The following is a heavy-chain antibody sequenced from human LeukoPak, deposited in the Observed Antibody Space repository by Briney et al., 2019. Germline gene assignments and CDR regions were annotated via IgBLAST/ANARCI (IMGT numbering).Heavy chain of an antibody. Sequence: PGGSLRLSCAASGFTFSSYSMNWVRQALGKGLEWVSYISSASGSIYYADSVKGRFTISRDNAKNSLFLQMNSLRVEDTAIYYCAKAGCSSTSCLPEWYFYYMDVWGKGTTVTVSS. CDR2: ISSASGSI. V-gene: IGHV3-48*04. D-gene: IGHD2-2*01. J-gene: IGHJ6*03. CDR3: AKAGCSSTSCLPEWYFYYMDV. CDR1: GFTFSSYS.